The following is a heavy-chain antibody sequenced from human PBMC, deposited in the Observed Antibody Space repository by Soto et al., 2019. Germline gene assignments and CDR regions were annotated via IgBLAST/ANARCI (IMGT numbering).Heavy chain of an antibody. Sequence: GSLRLSCEASGFSFSSFAMNWVRQAPGRGLEWVSYISDDGASIYYADSLKGRFTISRDNAKNSLSLQMNNLRAEDTAVYYCARENSVQAWLHHFDHWGLGTLVTVSS. CDR1: GFSFSSFA. CDR3: ARENSVQAWLHHFDH. V-gene: IGHV3-48*03. D-gene: IGHD5-18*01. CDR2: ISDDGASI. J-gene: IGHJ4*02.